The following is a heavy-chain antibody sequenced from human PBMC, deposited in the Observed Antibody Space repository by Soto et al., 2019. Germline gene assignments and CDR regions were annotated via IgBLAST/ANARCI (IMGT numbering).Heavy chain of an antibody. Sequence: EVQLVESGGGLVQPGRSLRLSCAASGFTFDDYAMHWVRQAPGKGLEWVSGISWNSGSIGYADSVKGRFTISRDNAKNSLYLQMNRLRDEDTALYYCAKDIGIAAAGSTFDYWGQGTLVTVSS. CDR1: GFTFDDYA. D-gene: IGHD6-13*01. CDR3: AKDIGIAAAGSTFDY. CDR2: ISWNSGSI. J-gene: IGHJ4*02. V-gene: IGHV3-9*01.